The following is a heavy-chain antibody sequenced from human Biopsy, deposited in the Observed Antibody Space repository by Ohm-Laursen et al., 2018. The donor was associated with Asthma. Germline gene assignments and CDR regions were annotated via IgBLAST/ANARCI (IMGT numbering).Heavy chain of an antibody. CDR2: FFYSGTT. J-gene: IGHJ6*02. CDR3: ARVASYGDVYFGIDV. V-gene: IGHV4-30-4*01. Sequence: QTLPLTCTGSGPYIRTPDHHSPWFRQSPGKGLECIGFFFYSGTTHYRRSLERRLYTSIDTARNKVTKRLRSLTAADTAVYFCARVASYGDVYFGIDVWGPGTTVSVS. CDR1: GPYIRTPDHH. D-gene: IGHD4-17*01.